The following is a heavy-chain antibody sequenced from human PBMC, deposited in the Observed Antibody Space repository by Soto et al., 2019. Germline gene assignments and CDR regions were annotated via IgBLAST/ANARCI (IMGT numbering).Heavy chain of an antibody. CDR3: ARDLGDILTDGMDV. CDR2: INHSGST. J-gene: IGHJ6*02. D-gene: IGHD3-9*01. Sequence: SETLSLTCAVNGRAFIGYYCGWISQPPGKGLEWIGEINHSGSTNYNPSLKSRVTISVDTSKNQFSLKLSSVTAADTAVYYCARDLGDILTDGMDVWGQGTTVTVSS. V-gene: IGHV4-34*01. CDR1: GRAFIGYY.